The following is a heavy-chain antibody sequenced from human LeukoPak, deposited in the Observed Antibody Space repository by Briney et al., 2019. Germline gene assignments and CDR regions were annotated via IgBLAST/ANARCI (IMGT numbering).Heavy chain of an antibody. Sequence: PGGSLRLSCAASGFTFSSYNMNWVRQAPGKGLEWVSSITSSSTYIYYADSVKGRFTFSRDNAKNSLYLQMNSLRVEDTAVYYCARDPYSGSYGDYYYYYMAVWGKGTTVTISS. J-gene: IGHJ6*03. CDR2: ITSSSTYI. CDR3: ARDPYSGSYGDYYYYYMAV. V-gene: IGHV3-21*01. D-gene: IGHD1-26*01. CDR1: GFTFSSYN.